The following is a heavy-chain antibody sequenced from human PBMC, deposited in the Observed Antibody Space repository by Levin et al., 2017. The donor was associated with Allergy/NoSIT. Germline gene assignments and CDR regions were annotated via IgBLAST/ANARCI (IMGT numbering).Heavy chain of an antibody. CDR3: ARDLIDFWSGYWSFDY. CDR2: ISSSSSTI. Sequence: GESLKISCAASGFTFSSYSMNWVRQAPGKGLEWVSYISSSSSTIYYADSVKGRFTISRDNAKNSLYLQMNSLRAEYTAVYYCARDLIDFWSGYWSFDYWGQGTLVTVSS. J-gene: IGHJ4*02. CDR1: GFTFSSYS. V-gene: IGHV3-48*01. D-gene: IGHD3-3*01.